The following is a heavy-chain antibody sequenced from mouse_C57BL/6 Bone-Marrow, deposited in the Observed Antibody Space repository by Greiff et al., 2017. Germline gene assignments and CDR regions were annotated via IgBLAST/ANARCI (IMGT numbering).Heavy chain of an antibody. V-gene: IGHV5-16*01. J-gene: IGHJ1*03. Sequence: EVQLVESEGGLVQPGSSMKLSCTASGFTFSDYYMAWVRQVPEKGLEWVANINYDGSSTYYLDSLKSRFIISRDNAKNILYLQMSSLKSEDTATYYCARGHGSSLWYFDVWGTGTTGTVSS. D-gene: IGHD1-1*01. CDR2: INYDGSST. CDR3: ARGHGSSLWYFDV. CDR1: GFTFSDYY.